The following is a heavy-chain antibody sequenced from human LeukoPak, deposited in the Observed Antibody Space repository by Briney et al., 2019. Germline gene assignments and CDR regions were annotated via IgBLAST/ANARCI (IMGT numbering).Heavy chain of an antibody. CDR3: ARLSLHCSGGSCYRGAFDS. J-gene: IGHJ4*02. CDR1: GGSTGSDY. V-gene: IGHV4-59*08. CDR2: VYYGGVT. D-gene: IGHD2-15*01. Sequence: PSETLSLTCTVSGGSTGSDYWSWIRQPPGKGLEWIAYVYYGGVTSYNPSLKSRVAISIDTSKNQFSLNLSSVTAADTAVYYCARLSLHCSGGSCYRGAFDSWGQGTLVTVSS.